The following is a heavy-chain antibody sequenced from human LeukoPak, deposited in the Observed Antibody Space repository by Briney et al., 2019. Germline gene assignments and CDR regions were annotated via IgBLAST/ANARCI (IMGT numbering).Heavy chain of an antibody. V-gene: IGHV4-38-2*02. J-gene: IGHJ4*02. D-gene: IGHD3-22*01. CDR2: IYHSGST. CDR3: ARGDHSSGYIDY. CDR1: GYSISSGYY. Sequence: SETLSLTCTVSGYSISSGYYWGWIRQPPGKGLEWIGSIYHSGSTYYNPPLKSRVTISVDTSKNQFSLKLSSVTAADTAVYYCARGDHSSGYIDYWGQGTLVTVSS.